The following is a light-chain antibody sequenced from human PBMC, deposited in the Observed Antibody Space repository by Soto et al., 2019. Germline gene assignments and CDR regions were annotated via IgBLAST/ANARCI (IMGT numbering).Light chain of an antibody. CDR3: QQYYSLPIS. CDR2: WAS. V-gene: IGKV4-1*01. J-gene: IGKJ3*01. Sequence: DIVMTQSPDSLAMSLGERATINCKSSQSVLYSSNNKNYLAWYQQKAGQPPKLLIFWASTRESGVPDRFSGSGSGTDFPLTISGLKFEDVAVYYCQQYYSLPISFGPGTKVDIK. CDR1: QSVLYSSNNKNY.